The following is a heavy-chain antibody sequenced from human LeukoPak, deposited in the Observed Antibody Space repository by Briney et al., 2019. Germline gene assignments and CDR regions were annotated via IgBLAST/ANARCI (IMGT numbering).Heavy chain of an antibody. CDR2: LYTSGNT. D-gene: IGHD3-3*01. Sequence: YPSQTLSLTCTVSGASISSGNDYWSWIRQPAGKGLEWIGRLYTSGNTDYNPSLKSRVTISVDTSKNQFSLKLSSVTAADTAVYYCAARTSAPEWLSRGAYYMDVWGKGTTVTVSS. CDR1: GASISSGNDY. CDR3: AARTSAPEWLSRGAYYMDV. J-gene: IGHJ6*03. V-gene: IGHV4-61*02.